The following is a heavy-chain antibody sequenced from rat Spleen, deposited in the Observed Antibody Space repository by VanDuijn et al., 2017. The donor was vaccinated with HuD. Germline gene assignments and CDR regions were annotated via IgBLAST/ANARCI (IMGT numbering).Heavy chain of an antibody. CDR2: ISYDGSST. D-gene: IGHD5-1*01. J-gene: IGHJ2*01. CDR1: GFTFSDFY. Sequence: EVQLVESDGGLVQPGRSLKLSCAASGFTFSDFYMAWVRQAPKKGLEWVATISYDGSSTYYRDSVKGRFTISRDNAKSTLYLQMNSLRFEDTATYYCSNNWELYYWGQGVMVTVSS. V-gene: IGHV5-7*01. CDR3: SNNWELYY.